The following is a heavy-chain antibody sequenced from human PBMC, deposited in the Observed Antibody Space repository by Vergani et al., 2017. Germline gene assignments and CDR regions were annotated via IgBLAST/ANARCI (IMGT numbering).Heavy chain of an antibody. J-gene: IGHJ4*02. V-gene: IGHV3-9*01. CDR3: AKEIRGIAAAGIFS. D-gene: IGHD6-13*01. CDR1: GFTFDDYA. Sequence: EVQLVESGGGLVQPGRSLRLSCAASGFTFDDYAMHWVRQAPGKGLEWVSGISWNSGSIGYADSVKGRFTISRDNAKNSLYLQMNSLRAEDTALYYCAKEIRGIAAAGIFSWGQGTLVTVSS. CDR2: ISWNSGSI.